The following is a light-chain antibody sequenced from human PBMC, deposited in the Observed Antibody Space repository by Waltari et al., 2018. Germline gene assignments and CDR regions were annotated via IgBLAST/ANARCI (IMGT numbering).Light chain of an antibody. CDR3: QQYNSYPWT. V-gene: IGKV1-5*03. CDR1: QSIIRW. CDR2: KAS. Sequence: DIQMTQSPSTLSASVGDRVTITCRASQSIIRWLAWYQQKPGKAPKVLIFKASILEIGVPSRFSGSGSGTEFTLTISSLKPDDFATYYCQQYNSYPWTLGQGTKVEIK. J-gene: IGKJ1*01.